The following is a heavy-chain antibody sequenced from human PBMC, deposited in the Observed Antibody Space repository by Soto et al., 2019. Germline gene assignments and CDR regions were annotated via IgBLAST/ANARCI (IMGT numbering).Heavy chain of an antibody. CDR3: AKARVRIVGANSFDY. J-gene: IGHJ4*02. Sequence: GGSLRLSCVGSGFTFSDYGMHWVRQPPGKGLEWVALISDDGDKRYYADSVRGRLIISRDNSKDTLYLQMNSLGPDDTAVYFCAKARVRIVGANSFDYWGQGTPVTVSS. V-gene: IGHV3-30*18. CDR1: GFTFSDYG. CDR2: ISDDGDKR. D-gene: IGHD1-26*01.